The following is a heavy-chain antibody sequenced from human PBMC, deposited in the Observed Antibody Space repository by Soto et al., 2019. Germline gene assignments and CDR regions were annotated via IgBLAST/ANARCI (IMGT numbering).Heavy chain of an antibody. CDR2: IYYSGST. J-gene: IGHJ3*02. V-gene: IGHV4-31*03. CDR1: GGSISSGGYY. CDR3: ARDQIRSIAVAEGAFDI. Sequence: SEILSLTCTVSGGSISSGGYYWSWIRQHPGKGLEWIGYIYYSGSTYYNPSLKSRVTISVDTSKNQFSLKLSSVTAADTAVYYCARDQIRSIAVAEGAFDIWGQGTMVTVSS. D-gene: IGHD6-19*01.